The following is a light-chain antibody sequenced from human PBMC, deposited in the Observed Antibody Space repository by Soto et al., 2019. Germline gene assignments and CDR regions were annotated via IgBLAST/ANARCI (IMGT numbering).Light chain of an antibody. CDR2: GST. CDR1: SSNIGTGHV. J-gene: IGLJ2*01. CDR3: QSYDNGLTSSV. V-gene: IGLV1-40*01. Sequence: QAVLTQPPSVSGAPGQRVTITCTGSSSNIGTGHVVHWYQQFPGRAPNLLIYGSTNRPSGVPDRFSGSKSGASASLAITGRQAEDEADYYCQSYDNGLTSSVFGAGTKLTVL.